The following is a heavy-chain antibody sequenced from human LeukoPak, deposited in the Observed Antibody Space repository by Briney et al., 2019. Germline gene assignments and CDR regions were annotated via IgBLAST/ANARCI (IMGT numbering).Heavy chain of an antibody. CDR2: VNHSGST. CDR3: ATLYCSSSRCYTGDNWFDP. V-gene: IGHV4-34*01. Sequence: PSETLSLTCAVYGGSFSGYYWSWIRQPPGKGLEWIREVNHSGSTNYNPSLKSRVTISVDTSKNQFSLKLSSVTAADTAVYYCATLYCSSSRCYTGDNWFDPWGQGSLVTVSS. D-gene: IGHD2-2*02. CDR1: GGSFSGYY. J-gene: IGHJ5*02.